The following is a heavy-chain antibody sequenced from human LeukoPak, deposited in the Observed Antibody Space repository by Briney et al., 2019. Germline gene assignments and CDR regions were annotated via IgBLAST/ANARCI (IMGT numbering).Heavy chain of an antibody. V-gene: IGHV3-23*01. D-gene: IGHD4-17*01. Sequence: GGSLRLSCGASGFTFSSYAMSWVRQAPGKGLEWVSALSGSGGSTYYADSVKGRFTISRDNSKNTLYLQMNSLRAEDTAVYYCAKGPRTYGDYDSWGQGTLVTVSS. CDR2: LSGSGGST. CDR3: AKGPRTYGDYDS. CDR1: GFTFSSYA. J-gene: IGHJ5*01.